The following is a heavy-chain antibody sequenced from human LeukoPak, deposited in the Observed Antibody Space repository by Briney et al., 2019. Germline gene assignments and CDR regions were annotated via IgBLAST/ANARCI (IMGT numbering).Heavy chain of an antibody. J-gene: IGHJ4*02. CDR2: IVVGSGNT. V-gene: IGHV1-58*01. Sequence: SVKVSCKASGFTFISSVVQWVRQARGQRLEWIGWIVVGSGNTNYAQKFQGRVTMTEDTPADTAYMELSSLISEDTAIYYCATGEAGATVDCWGQGTLVTVSS. CDR3: ATGEAGATVDC. D-gene: IGHD1-26*01. CDR1: GFTFISSV.